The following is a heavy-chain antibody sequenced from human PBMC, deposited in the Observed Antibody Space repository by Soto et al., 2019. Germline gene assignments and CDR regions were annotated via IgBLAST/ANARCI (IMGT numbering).Heavy chain of an antibody. CDR2: ISSSSSTI. CDR3: ARDLTKNVGATYNWFDP. V-gene: IGHV3-48*02. Sequence: PGGSLRLSCAASGFTFSSYSMNWVRQAPGKGLEWVSYISSSSSTIYYADSVKGRFTISRDNAKNSLYLQMNSLRDEDTAVYYCARDLTKNVGATYNWFDPWGQGTLVTVSS. CDR1: GFTFSSYS. J-gene: IGHJ5*02. D-gene: IGHD1-26*01.